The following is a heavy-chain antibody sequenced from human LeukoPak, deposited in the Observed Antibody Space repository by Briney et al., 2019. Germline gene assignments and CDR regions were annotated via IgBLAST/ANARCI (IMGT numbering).Heavy chain of an antibody. Sequence: GGSLRLSCSASGFTFSSYAMHWVRQAPGKGLVWVSRINSDGNYTTYADSVKGRFTISRDNAKNTLSLQMNSLRAEDTAVYYCAREYSSGWTSDYWGQGTLVTVSS. D-gene: IGHD6-19*01. V-gene: IGHV3-74*01. CDR3: AREYSSGWTSDY. CDR1: GFTFSSYA. J-gene: IGHJ4*02. CDR2: INSDGNYT.